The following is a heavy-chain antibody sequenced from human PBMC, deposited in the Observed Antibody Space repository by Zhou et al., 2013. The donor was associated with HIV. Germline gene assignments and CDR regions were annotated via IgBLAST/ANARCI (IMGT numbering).Heavy chain of an antibody. V-gene: IGHV1-69*05. CDR1: GGTFSSYA. CDR3: ARGTAVPYSDYYYYMDV. J-gene: IGHJ6*03. D-gene: IGHD2-15*01. CDR2: IIPIFGTA. Sequence: QVQLVQSGAEVKKPGSSVKVSCKASGGTFSSYAISWVRQAPGQGLEWMGGIIPIFGTANYAQKFQGRVTITTDESTSTAYMELSSLRSEDTAVYYCARGTAVPYSDYYYYMDVWGKGTTVTVSS.